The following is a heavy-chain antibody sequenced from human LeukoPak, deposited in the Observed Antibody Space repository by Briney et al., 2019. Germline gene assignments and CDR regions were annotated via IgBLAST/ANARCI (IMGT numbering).Heavy chain of an antibody. D-gene: IGHD3-3*01. J-gene: IGHJ6*03. V-gene: IGHV4-34*01. Sequence: PSETLSLTCAVYGGSFSGYYWSWIRQPPGKGLEWIGEINHSGSTNYNPSLKSRVTISVDTSKNQFSLKLSSVTAADTAVYYCARWGHYDFWSGPRYYYYMDVWGKGTTVTVSS. CDR2: INHSGST. CDR3: ARWGHYDFWSGPRYYYYMDV. CDR1: GGSFSGYY.